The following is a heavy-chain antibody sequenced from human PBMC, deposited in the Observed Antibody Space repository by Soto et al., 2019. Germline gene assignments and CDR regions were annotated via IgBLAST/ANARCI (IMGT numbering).Heavy chain of an antibody. CDR3: ARDGSGTYSGWFDP. D-gene: IGHD1-26*01. V-gene: IGHV4-59*12. Sequence: PSETLCLTCTVSGGSISSYYWSWIRQPPGKGLEWIGYIYYSGSTNYNPSLKSRVTISVDTSKNQFSLKLSSVTAADTAVYYCARDGSGTYSGWFDPWGQGTLVTVSS. J-gene: IGHJ5*02. CDR1: GGSISSYY. CDR2: IYYSGST.